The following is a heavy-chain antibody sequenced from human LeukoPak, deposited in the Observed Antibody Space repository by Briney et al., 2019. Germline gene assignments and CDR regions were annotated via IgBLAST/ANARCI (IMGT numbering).Heavy chain of an antibody. CDR2: ISGSGGST. Sequence: PGGSLRLSCAASGFTFSSYAMSWVRQAPGKGLEWVSAISGSGGSTYYADSVKGRFTISRDNSKNTLYLQMNSLRAEDTAVYYCAKNPTYITMIVVVISFQQWGQGTLGTVS. D-gene: IGHD3-22*01. V-gene: IGHV3-23*01. CDR3: AKNPTYITMIVVVISFQQ. J-gene: IGHJ1*01. CDR1: GFTFSSYA.